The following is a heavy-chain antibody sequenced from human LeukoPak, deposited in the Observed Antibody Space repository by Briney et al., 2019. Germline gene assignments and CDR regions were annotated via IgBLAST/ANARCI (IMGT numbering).Heavy chain of an antibody. D-gene: IGHD7-27*01. J-gene: IGHJ4*02. CDR2: ISGSGGST. V-gene: IGHV3-23*01. Sequence: PWGSLRLSCAASGFTFSSYAMSWVRQAPGKGLEWVSAISGSGGSTYYADSVKGRFTISRDNSKNTLYLQMNSLRAEDTAVYYCAIDPNWGTHSWGRGVLVTVSS. CDR3: AIDPNWGTHS. CDR1: GFTFSSYA.